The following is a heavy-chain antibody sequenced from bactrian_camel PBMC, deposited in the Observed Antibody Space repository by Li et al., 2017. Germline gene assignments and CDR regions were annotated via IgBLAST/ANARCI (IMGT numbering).Heavy chain of an antibody. Sequence: HVQLVESGGGSVQAGGSLSLSCAAPAYINRRYCMAWFRQAPGKEREGVAHISTTGRTDYADSVKGRFTISRDNAKKTLYLQMDSLKAEDTAMYYCAAGSGDYCYRRQYAYWGQGTQVTVS. CDR1: AYINRRYC. J-gene: IGHJ4*01. CDR3: AAGSGDYCYRRQYAY. V-gene: IGHV3S53*01. D-gene: IGHD2*01. CDR2: ISTTGRT.